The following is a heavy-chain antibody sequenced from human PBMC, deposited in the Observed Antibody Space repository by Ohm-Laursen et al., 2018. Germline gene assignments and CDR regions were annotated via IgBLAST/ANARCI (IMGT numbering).Heavy chain of an antibody. CDR2: ISGGGGGT. D-gene: IGHD3-16*02. CDR3: AKDTDWGSYRYTYVFDY. Sequence: SLRLSCTASGFTFSSYAMTWVRQAPGKGLEWVSGISGGGGGTYYADSVKGRFTISRDNSKNTLYLQMNSLRAEDTAVYYCAKDTDWGSYRYTYVFDYWGQGTLVTVSS. CDR1: GFTFSSYA. J-gene: IGHJ4*02. V-gene: IGHV3-23*01.